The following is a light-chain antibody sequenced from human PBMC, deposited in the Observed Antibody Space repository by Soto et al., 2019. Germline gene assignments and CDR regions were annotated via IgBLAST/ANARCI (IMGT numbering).Light chain of an antibody. Sequence: EIVLTQSPATLSLSPGERATLSCRASQSVSSYLAWYQQKPGQAPRLLIYDASNRATGIPARFSGSGSGTDFTLTISSLEPEDFAVYYCQQRSNGLGPGTKVDIK. CDR2: DAS. V-gene: IGKV3-11*01. J-gene: IGKJ3*01. CDR1: QSVSSY. CDR3: QQRSNG.